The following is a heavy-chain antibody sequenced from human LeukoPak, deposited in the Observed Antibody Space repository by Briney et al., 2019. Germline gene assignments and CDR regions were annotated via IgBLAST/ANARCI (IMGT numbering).Heavy chain of an antibody. CDR1: GFTFDDYG. Sequence: GGSLRLSCAASGFTFDDYGVSWVRQAPGKGLEWVSGINWSGDSTGYGDSVKGRFTISRDNAKNSLHLQMNGLRAEDTALYYCARGSGIASAGTLSVWGQGILVTVSS. CDR3: ARGSGIASAGTLSV. J-gene: IGHJ4*02. CDR2: INWSGDST. D-gene: IGHD6-13*01. V-gene: IGHV3-20*04.